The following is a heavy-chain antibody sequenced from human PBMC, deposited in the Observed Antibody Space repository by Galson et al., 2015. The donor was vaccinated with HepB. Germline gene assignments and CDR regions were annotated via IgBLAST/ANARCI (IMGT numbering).Heavy chain of an antibody. CDR2: ISYDGSNK. Sequence: SLRLSCAASGFTFSSYAMHWVRQAPGKGLEWVAVISYDGSNKYYADSVKGRFTISRDNSKNTLYLQMNSLRAEDTAVYYCARDGAYDFWSGYLDYWGQGTLVTVSS. D-gene: IGHD3-3*01. J-gene: IGHJ4*02. CDR1: GFTFSSYA. V-gene: IGHV3-30-3*01. CDR3: ARDGAYDFWSGYLDY.